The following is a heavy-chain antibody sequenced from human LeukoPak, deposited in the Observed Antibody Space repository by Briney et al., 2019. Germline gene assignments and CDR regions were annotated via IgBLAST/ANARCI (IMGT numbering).Heavy chain of an antibody. CDR2: IKSKTDGGTT. D-gene: IGHD6-6*01. CDR3: TTGLIKKTHSSSPFDY. CDR1: GFSVSTNY. V-gene: IGHV3-15*01. Sequence: PGGSLRLSCAASGFSVSTNYMTWVRQAPGKGLEWVGRIKSKTDGGTTDYAAPVKGRFTISRDDSKNTLYLQMNSLKTEDTAVYYCTTGLIKKTHSSSPFDYWGQGTLVTVSS. J-gene: IGHJ4*02.